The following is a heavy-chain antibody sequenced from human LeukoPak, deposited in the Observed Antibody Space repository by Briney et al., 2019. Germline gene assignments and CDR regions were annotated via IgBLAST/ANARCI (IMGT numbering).Heavy chain of an antibody. Sequence: PGGSLRLSCAASGFTFSSYEMNWVRQAPGKGLEWVSAISGSGGSTYYADSVKGRFTISRDNSKNTLYLQMDSLRAEDTAVYYCAKTPGFYGPFDYWGQGTLVTVSS. CDR3: AKTPGFYGPFDY. J-gene: IGHJ4*02. D-gene: IGHD3-3*01. CDR1: GFTFSSYE. V-gene: IGHV3-23*01. CDR2: ISGSGGST.